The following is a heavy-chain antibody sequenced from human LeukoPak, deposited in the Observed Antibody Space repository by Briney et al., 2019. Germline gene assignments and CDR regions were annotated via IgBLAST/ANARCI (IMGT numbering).Heavy chain of an antibody. CDR2: IYSGGST. Sequence: PGGSLRLSCAASGFTVSSNYMSWVRQAPGKGLEWVSVIYSGGSTYYADSVKGRFTTSRHNSKNTLYLQMNSLRAEDTAVYYCASTLITSMVRGAYGMGVWGQGTTVTVSS. V-gene: IGHV3-53*04. CDR1: GFTVSSNY. CDR3: ASTLITSMVRGAYGMGV. D-gene: IGHD3-10*01. J-gene: IGHJ6*02.